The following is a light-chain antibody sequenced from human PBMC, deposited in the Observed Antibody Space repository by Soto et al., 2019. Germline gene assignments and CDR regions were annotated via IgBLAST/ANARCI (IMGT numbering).Light chain of an antibody. CDR2: KAS. Sequence: DIQMTQSPSTLSASVGDRVTITCRASQSFSSWLAWYQHKPGKAPKLLIYKASSLESGVPSRFSGSGSGTEFTLTISSLQPDDFATYYCQQYSSYPWTFGQGTKVEIK. CDR3: QQYSSYPWT. CDR1: QSFSSW. J-gene: IGKJ1*01. V-gene: IGKV1-5*03.